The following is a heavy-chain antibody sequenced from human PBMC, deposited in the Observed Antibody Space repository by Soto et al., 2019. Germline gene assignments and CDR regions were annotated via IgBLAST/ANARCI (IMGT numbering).Heavy chain of an antibody. J-gene: IGHJ4*02. CDR2: ISSSSSYI. D-gene: IGHD3-10*01. Sequence: EVQLVESGGGLVKPGGSLRLSCAASGFTFSSYSMNWVRQAPGKGLEWVSSISSSSSYIYYADSVKGRFTISRDNAKNSLYLQMNSLRAEDTAVYYCAREMGSGSAYDYWGQGTLVTVSS. V-gene: IGHV3-21*01. CDR3: AREMGSGSAYDY. CDR1: GFTFSSYS.